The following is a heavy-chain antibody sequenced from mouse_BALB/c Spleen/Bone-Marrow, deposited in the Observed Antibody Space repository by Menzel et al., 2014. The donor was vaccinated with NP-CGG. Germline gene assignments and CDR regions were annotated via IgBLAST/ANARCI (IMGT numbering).Heavy chain of an antibody. V-gene: IGHV14-3*02. CDR2: IDPATGNS. D-gene: IGHD1-2*01. CDR3: ARNSFQDYDLDY. J-gene: IGHJ4*01. CDR1: GFNIKDTY. Sequence: EVQLVESGAELVKPGASVRLSCTASGFNIKDTYIHWVKQRPEQGLEWIGRIDPATGNSKYDPKFQGKATMRADTSSNTVYLQLSSLTFEDSAVYYCARNSFQDYDLDYRGQGTSVTVSS.